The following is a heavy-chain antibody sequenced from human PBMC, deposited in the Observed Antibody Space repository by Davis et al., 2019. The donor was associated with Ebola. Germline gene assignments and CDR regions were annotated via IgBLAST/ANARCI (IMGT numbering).Heavy chain of an antibody. Sequence: GESLKISCAASGFTFSSYWMSWVRQAPGKGLEWVANIKHDGSEKYYVDSVKGRFTISRDNAKNSLYLQMNSLRAEDTAVYYCARADYYDSFYYYYGMDVWGQGTTVTVSS. CDR2: IKHDGSEK. CDR3: ARADYYDSFYYYYGMDV. J-gene: IGHJ6*02. V-gene: IGHV3-7*03. D-gene: IGHD3-22*01. CDR1: GFTFSSYW.